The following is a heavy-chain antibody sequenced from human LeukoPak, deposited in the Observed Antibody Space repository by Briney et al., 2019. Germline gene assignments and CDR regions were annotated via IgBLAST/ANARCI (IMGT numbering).Heavy chain of an antibody. J-gene: IGHJ5*02. CDR3: ARGGYCSSTSCYPGYNWFDP. Sequence: GGSLRLSCAASGFTFSSYWMHWVRQAPGKGLVWVSRINSDGCSTSYADSVKGRFTISRDNAKNTLYLQMSSLRAEDTAVYYCARGGYCSSTSCYPGYNWFDPWGQGTLVTVSS. V-gene: IGHV3-74*01. CDR2: INSDGCST. CDR1: GFTFSSYW. D-gene: IGHD2-2*01.